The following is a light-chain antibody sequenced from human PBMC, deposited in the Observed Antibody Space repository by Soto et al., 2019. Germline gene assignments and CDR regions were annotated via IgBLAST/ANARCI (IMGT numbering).Light chain of an antibody. CDR3: QQADTFPPT. CDR2: KAS. CDR1: QSISSW. Sequence: DIQLTQSPSTLSASVGDRVTITWRASQSISSWLAWHQQKQGKAPKLLIYKASSLESGVPSRFRGSGSGTDFTLTITRLQPEDFETYYCQQADTFPPTFGQGTKVDI. J-gene: IGKJ2*01. V-gene: IGKV1-5*03.